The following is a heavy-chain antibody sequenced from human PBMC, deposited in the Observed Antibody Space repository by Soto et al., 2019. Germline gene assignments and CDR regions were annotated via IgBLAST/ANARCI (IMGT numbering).Heavy chain of an antibody. D-gene: IGHD4-17*01. J-gene: IGHJ5*02. CDR2: ISAYNGDT. CDR1: GYTFTNYG. Sequence: QVQLVQSGAEVKKPGASVKVSCKASGYTFTNYGIDWVRQAPGQGLEWMGWISAYNGDTKYAQKLQGRVTLTTDTSTSTAFRELRSLRSDDTAVYYCAMLYGDHEWVDLWGQGTLVTVSS. V-gene: IGHV1-18*01. CDR3: AMLYGDHEWVDL.